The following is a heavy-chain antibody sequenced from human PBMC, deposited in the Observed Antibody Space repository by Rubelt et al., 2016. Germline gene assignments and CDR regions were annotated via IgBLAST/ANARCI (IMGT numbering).Heavy chain of an antibody. CDR2: INPGGGST. J-gene: IGHJ4*02. CDR3: ASGVGSSGCGY. Sequence: QVQLVQSGAEVKKPGASVKVSCKASGYTFTSYYMHWVRQAPGQGLEWMGIINPGGGSTSYEQKCQGRVTMTRDTATSTVYMGLSSLRSEDTAVYYCASGVGSSGCGYWGQGTLVTVSS. D-gene: IGHD6-19*01. CDR1: GYTFTSYY. V-gene: IGHV1-46*01.